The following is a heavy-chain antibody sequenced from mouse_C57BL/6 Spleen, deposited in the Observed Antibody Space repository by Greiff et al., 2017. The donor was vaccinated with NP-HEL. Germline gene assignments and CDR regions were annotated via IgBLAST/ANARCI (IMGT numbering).Heavy chain of an antibody. CDR3: ARQEVYYGSSSWFAY. J-gene: IGHJ3*01. D-gene: IGHD1-1*01. CDR1: GYAFSSSW. V-gene: IGHV1-82*01. Sequence: VQLQQSGPELVKPGASVKISCKASGYAFSSSWMNWVKQRPGKGLEWIGRIYPGDGDTNYNGKFKGKATLTADKSSSTAYMQLSSLTSEDSAVYFCARQEVYYGSSSWFAYWGQGTLVTVSA. CDR2: IYPGDGDT.